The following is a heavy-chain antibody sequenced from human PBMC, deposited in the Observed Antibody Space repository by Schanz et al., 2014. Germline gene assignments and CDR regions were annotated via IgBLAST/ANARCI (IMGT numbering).Heavy chain of an antibody. Sequence: QVQLVQSGAEVKKPGASVKVSCKASGGTFNSYTINWVRQAPGQGLEWMGMINPSGGSTTYAQKFQGRVTMTRDTSTSTVYMELSSLRSEDTAVYYCARGPSQGYSYGHNIGAYYYGMDVWGQGTTVTVSS. CDR1: GGTFNSYT. D-gene: IGHD5-18*01. CDR3: ARGPSQGYSYGHNIGAYYYGMDV. CDR2: INPSGGST. J-gene: IGHJ6*02. V-gene: IGHV1-46*02.